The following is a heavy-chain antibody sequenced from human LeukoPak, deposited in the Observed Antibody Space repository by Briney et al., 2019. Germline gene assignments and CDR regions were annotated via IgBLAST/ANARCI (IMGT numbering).Heavy chain of an antibody. V-gene: IGHV4-59*01. D-gene: IGHD1-14*01. CDR3: ARNLDGSTTSHFH. CDR2: IDYSGST. J-gene: IGHJ4*02. CDR1: GGSISTYY. Sequence: SETLSLTCTVSGGSISTYYWSWIRQPPGKGLEWIADIDYSGSTTYNPSLKSRVTISIDTSKNQFSLKLPSVTAADTAVYYCARNLDGSTTSHFHWGQGTLVTVSS.